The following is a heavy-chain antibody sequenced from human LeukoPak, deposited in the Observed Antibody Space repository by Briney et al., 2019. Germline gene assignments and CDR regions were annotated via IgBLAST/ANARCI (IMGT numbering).Heavy chain of an antibody. V-gene: IGHV3-21*01. CDR2: ISSSSSYI. Sequence: GGSLRLSCAASGFTFSSYAMSWVRQAPGKGLEWVSSISSSSSYIYYADSVKGRSTISRDNAKNSLYLQMNSLRAEDTAVYYCARASGSGSSDYWGQGTLVTVSS. D-gene: IGHD1-26*01. CDR3: ARASGSGSSDY. J-gene: IGHJ4*02. CDR1: GFTFSSYA.